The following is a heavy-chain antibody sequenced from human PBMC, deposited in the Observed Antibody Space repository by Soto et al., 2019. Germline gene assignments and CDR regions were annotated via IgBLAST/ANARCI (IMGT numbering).Heavy chain of an antibody. Sequence: GGSLRLSCAASGFTFSDYYMSWIRQAPGEGLEWVSYISSSGSTIYYADSVKGRFTISRDNAKNSLYLQMNSLRAEDTAVYYCARVIVGDEWLFMDVWGKGTTVTVSS. CDR2: ISSSGSTI. CDR3: ARVIVGDEWLFMDV. D-gene: IGHD3-3*01. V-gene: IGHV3-11*01. CDR1: GFTFSDYY. J-gene: IGHJ6*03.